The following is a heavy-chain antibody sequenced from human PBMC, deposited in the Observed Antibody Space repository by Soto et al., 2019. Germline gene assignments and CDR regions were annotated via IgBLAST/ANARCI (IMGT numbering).Heavy chain of an antibody. J-gene: IGHJ4*02. Sequence: EVQLVESGGGLVQPGGSLRLSCAASGFTFSTSWMDWVRQAPGKGLEGVAAIKEDGSQKDDVDSVKGRFTITRDNAENSLYRQMNSLRAEDTAVYYCARDRGYSSFDYWGLGTLVTVSS. CDR2: IKEDGSQK. D-gene: IGHD5-18*01. CDR3: ARDRGYSSFDY. V-gene: IGHV3-7*01. CDR1: GFTFSTSW.